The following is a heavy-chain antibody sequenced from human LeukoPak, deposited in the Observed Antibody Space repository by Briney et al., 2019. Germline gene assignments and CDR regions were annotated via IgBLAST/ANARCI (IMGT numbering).Heavy chain of an antibody. J-gene: IGHJ3*02. D-gene: IGHD2-21*02. V-gene: IGHV3-30*03. Sequence: GGSLRLSCAASGLTFSGYDMHWVRQAPGKGPEWVAVMSYGGQNERYADSVKGRFTVSRDNTKNSLYLQMNSLRAEDTAVYYCAREGMVTTNAFDIWGRGTMVTVSS. CDR1: GLTFSGYD. CDR2: MSYGGQNE. CDR3: AREGMVTTNAFDI.